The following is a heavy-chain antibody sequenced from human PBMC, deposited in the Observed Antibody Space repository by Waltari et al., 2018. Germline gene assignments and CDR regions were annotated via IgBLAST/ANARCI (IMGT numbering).Heavy chain of an antibody. CDR2: ISWNSGSI. CDR1: GFTFDDYA. J-gene: IGHJ4*02. D-gene: IGHD3-10*01. CDR3: ARDRGFKVFDY. V-gene: IGHV3-9*03. Sequence: EVQLVESGGGLVQPGRSLRLSCAASGFTFDDYAMHWVRQAPGKGLEWVSGISWNSGSIGYADSVKGRFTISRDNAKNSLYLQMNSLRAEDMALYYCARDRGFKVFDYWGQGTLVTVSS.